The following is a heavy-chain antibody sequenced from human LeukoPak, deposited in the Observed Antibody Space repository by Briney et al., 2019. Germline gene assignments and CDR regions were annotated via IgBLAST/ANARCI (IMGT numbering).Heavy chain of an antibody. V-gene: IGHV3-21*01. CDR2: ISSSSSYT. D-gene: IGHD4-23*01. CDR1: GFTFSSYS. CDR3: ARVELAVVTGFGIDY. Sequence: GGSLRLSCAASGFTFSSYSMNWVRQAPGKGLEWVSSISSSSSYTYYADSVKGRFTISRDNAKNSLYLQMNSLRAEDTAVYYCARVELAVVTGFGIDYWGQGTLVTVSS. J-gene: IGHJ4*02.